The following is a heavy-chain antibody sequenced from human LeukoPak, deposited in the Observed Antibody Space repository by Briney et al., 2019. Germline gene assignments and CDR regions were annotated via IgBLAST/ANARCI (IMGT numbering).Heavy chain of an antibody. D-gene: IGHD3-16*02. CDR3: ARGNNLSL. V-gene: IGHV4-34*01. J-gene: IGHJ4*02. CDR2: IDHSGST. CDR1: VGSLSGYY. Sequence: SETLSLTCAVYVGSLSGYYWTWVRQPPGKGLEWIGEIDHSGSTNYNPSLKSRVTMSVDTSKNQFSLKLSSVTAADTAVYYCARGNNLSLWGQGNLVTVSS.